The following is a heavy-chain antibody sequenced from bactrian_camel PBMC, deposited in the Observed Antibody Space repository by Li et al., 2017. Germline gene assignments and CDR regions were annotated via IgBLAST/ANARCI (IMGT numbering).Heavy chain of an antibody. CDR1: GYFYSKNC. CDR3: TARYELGLGACSGVGGLGF. V-gene: IGHV3S54*01. Sequence: HVQLVESGGGSVQSGGSLRLSCTASGYFYSKNCMGWFRQTPGKEREGVAAIYRPGGNSFAADSVKGRFTISKDNRKNILYLQMNSLTPGGTAMYYCTARYELGLGACSGVGGLGFWGQGTQVTVS. CDR2: IYRPGGNS. D-gene: IGHD1*01. J-gene: IGHJ6*01.